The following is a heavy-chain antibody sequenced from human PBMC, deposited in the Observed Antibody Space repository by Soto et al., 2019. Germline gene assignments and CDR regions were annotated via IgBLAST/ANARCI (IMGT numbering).Heavy chain of an antibody. CDR1: GGTFSSYA. D-gene: IGHD6-13*01. CDR2: IIPIFGTA. CDR3: ASFGSSWYDYFDY. Sequence: SVKVSCKASGGTFSSYAISWVRQAPGQGLEWMGGIIPIFGTANYAQKFQGRVTITADESTSTAYMELSSLRSEDTAVYYCASFGSSWYDYFDYWGQGTLVTVSS. V-gene: IGHV1-69*13. J-gene: IGHJ4*02.